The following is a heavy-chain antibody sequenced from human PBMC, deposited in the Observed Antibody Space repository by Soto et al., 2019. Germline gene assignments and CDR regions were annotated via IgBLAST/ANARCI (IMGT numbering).Heavy chain of an antibody. CDR1: GGSISSSSYY. Sequence: SETLSLTCTVSGGSISSSSYYWGWIRQPPGKGLEWIGSIYYSGSTYYNPSLKSRVTISVDTSKNQFSLKLSSVTAADTAVYSCARQSPISAALNYSGHVTLVTDAS. J-gene: IGHJ4*01. CDR3: ARQSPISAALNY. D-gene: IGHD6-13*01. CDR2: IYYSGST. V-gene: IGHV4-39*01.